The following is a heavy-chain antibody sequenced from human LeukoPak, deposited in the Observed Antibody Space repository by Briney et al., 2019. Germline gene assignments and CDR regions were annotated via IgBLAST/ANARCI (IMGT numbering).Heavy chain of an antibody. CDR1: GYTFTSYG. Sequence: ASVKVSCKASGYTFTSYGISWVRQAPGQGLEWMGWISAYNGNTNYAQKLQGGVTMTTDTSTSTAYMELRSLRSDNTAVYYCARALHYGSGSYKYYYYMDVWGKGTTVTVSS. CDR2: ISAYNGNT. J-gene: IGHJ6*03. V-gene: IGHV1-18*01. D-gene: IGHD3-10*01. CDR3: ARALHYGSGSYKYYYYMDV.